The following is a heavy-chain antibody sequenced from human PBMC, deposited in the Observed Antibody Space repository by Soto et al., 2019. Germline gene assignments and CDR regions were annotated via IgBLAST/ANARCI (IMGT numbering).Heavy chain of an antibody. Sequence: QVHLVQSGAEVKNPGSSVRVSCKASGGSFSNYAVTWVRQAPGQRLEWMGGITPMFGIANYAQKFQGRVTLTADESTGTAYMELSSLRSDDTATYYCASDRHHSGFEDWGQGTLVTVSS. V-gene: IGHV1-69*01. CDR1: GGSFSNYA. J-gene: IGHJ4*02. CDR2: ITPMFGIA. CDR3: ASDRHHSGFED.